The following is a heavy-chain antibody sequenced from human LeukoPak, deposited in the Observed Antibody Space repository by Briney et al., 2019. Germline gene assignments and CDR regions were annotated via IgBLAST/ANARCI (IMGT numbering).Heavy chain of an antibody. J-gene: IGHJ2*01. Sequence: SETLSLTCTVSGGSISSGGYYWSWIRQHPGKGLEWIGYIYYSGSTYYNPSLKSRVTISVDTSKNQFSLKLSSVTAADTAVYYCARVRRGDYGDYWYFDLWGRGTLVTVSS. CDR3: ARVRRGDYGDYWYFDL. CDR2: IYYSGST. V-gene: IGHV4-31*03. CDR1: GGSISSGGYY. D-gene: IGHD4-17*01.